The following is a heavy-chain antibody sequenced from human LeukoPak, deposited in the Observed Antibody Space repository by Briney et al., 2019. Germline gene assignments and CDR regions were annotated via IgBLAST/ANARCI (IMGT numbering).Heavy chain of an antibody. Sequence: PGGSLRLSCTASGFSFNNYWMHWVRQAPGLGLVWVSRINRDGSSTNYVDSVKGRFTISRDNAKNTLYLQMDSLTAEDTAMYYCARPDSSGHPTNWGQGTLVTVSS. CDR1: GFSFNNYW. V-gene: IGHV3-74*01. J-gene: IGHJ4*02. D-gene: IGHD3-22*01. CDR3: ARPDSSGHPTN. CDR2: INRDGSST.